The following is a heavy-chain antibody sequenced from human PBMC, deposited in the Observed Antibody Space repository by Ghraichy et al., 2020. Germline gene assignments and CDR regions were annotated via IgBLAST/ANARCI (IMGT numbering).Heavy chain of an antibody. Sequence: LSLTCAASGFTFSSYAMSWVRQAPGKGLEWVSSISATGGSTYYAGSVKGRLALSRDNSKNTVYLLMNSLRVEDTAVYYCAKDLLITAREDRDYGMDVWCQGTTVTVSS. CDR3: AKDLLITAREDRDYGMDV. J-gene: IGHJ6*02. V-gene: IGHV3-23*01. CDR2: ISATGGST. CDR1: GFTFSSYA. D-gene: IGHD3-16*01.